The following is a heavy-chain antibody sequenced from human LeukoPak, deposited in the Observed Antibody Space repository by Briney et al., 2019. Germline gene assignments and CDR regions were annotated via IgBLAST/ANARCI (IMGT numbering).Heavy chain of an antibody. Sequence: GASVKVSCKASGYTFTSYAMHWVRQAPGQRLEWMGWINAGNGNTKYSQNFQGRVTFTRDTSASTAYMELSSLRSEDTAVYYCARPIGYSSGGFDLWGQGTLVTVSS. D-gene: IGHD6-19*01. CDR1: GYTFTSYA. CDR2: INAGNGNT. V-gene: IGHV1-3*01. J-gene: IGHJ5*02. CDR3: ARPIGYSSGGFDL.